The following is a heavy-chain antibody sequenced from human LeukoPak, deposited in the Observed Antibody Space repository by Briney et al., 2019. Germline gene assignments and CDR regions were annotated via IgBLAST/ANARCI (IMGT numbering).Heavy chain of an antibody. V-gene: IGHV4-4*07. J-gene: IGHJ6*03. Sequence: SETLSLTCTVSGGSISSYCWSWIRQPAGKGLEWIGRIYTSGSTNYNPSLKSRVTMSVDTSKNQFSLKLSSVTAADTAVYYCARVVPAARFNYYYMDVWGKGTTVTVSS. CDR3: ARVVPAARFNYYYMDV. CDR1: GGSISSYC. CDR2: IYTSGST. D-gene: IGHD2-2*01.